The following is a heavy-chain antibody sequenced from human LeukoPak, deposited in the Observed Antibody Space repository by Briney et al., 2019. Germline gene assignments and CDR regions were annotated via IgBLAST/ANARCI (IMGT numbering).Heavy chain of an antibody. CDR3: ARGRRIVVLPGRGFFDL. D-gene: IGHD4/OR15-4a*01. CDR2: IYYSGNT. CDR1: GDSISTSNSY. Sequence: PSETLSLTCTVSGDSISTSNSYWGWIRQPPGKGLEWIGSIYYSGNTYYNASLKSRVTISVDTSSNRFSLSIKSVTAADTAMYYCARGRRIVVLPGRGFFDLWGRGTLVTVSS. J-gene: IGHJ2*01. V-gene: IGHV4-39*07.